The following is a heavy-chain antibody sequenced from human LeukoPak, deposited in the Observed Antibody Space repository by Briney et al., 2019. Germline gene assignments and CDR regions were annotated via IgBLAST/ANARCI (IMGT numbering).Heavy chain of an antibody. V-gene: IGHV3-30*18. CDR1: GFTFSSYG. D-gene: IGHD4-23*01. CDR3: AKDLGGNSAY. CDR2: ISYDGSNK. Sequence: GRSLRLSCAASGFTFSSYGMHWVRQAPGKGLEWVAVISYDGSNKYYADSVKGRFTISRDNSKNTLYLQMNSLRAGDTAVYYCAKDLGGNSAYWGQGTLVTVSS. J-gene: IGHJ4*02.